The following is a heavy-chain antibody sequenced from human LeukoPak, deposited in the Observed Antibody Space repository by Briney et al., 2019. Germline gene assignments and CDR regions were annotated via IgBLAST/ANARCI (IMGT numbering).Heavy chain of an antibody. Sequence: GASVKVSCKASGYTFTGYYMHWVRQAPGQGLEWMGWINPNSGGTNYAQKFQGRVTMTRDTSISTAYMELSRLRSDDTAVYYCARRGERGYDYGGNYESHYYYMDVWGKGTTVTVSS. CDR3: ARRGERGYDYGGNYESHYYYMDV. J-gene: IGHJ6*03. CDR1: GYTFTGYY. CDR2: INPNSGGT. D-gene: IGHD4-23*01. V-gene: IGHV1-2*02.